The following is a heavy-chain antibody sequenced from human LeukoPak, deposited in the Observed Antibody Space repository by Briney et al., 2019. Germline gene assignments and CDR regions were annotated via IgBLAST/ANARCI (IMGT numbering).Heavy chain of an antibody. CDR1: GFFVTNNY. J-gene: IGHJ4*02. CDR3: ARAPPAVLFHTYG. CDR2: VYSGGSI. D-gene: IGHD6-13*01. V-gene: IGHV3-66*01. Sequence: GGSLRLSCTASGFFVTNNYINWVRQTPRGGLEWGSLVYSGGSIYYADSVKGRFTISSDNSKHMVYLQMNSLRSEDTAMYYCARAPPAVLFHTYGWGQGTLVTVSS.